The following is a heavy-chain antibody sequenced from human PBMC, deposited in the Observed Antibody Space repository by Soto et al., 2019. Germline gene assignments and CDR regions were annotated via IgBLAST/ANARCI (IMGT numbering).Heavy chain of an antibody. CDR3: ARDPRGDCSSTSCYFY. CDR2: ISGSGSYT. V-gene: IGHV3-11*06. D-gene: IGHD2-2*01. Sequence: VGSLRLSCAASGFTFSDYYMTWIRQAPGKGLEWVSYISGSGSYTNYADSVKGRFTISRDNAKNSLYLQMNSLRAEDTAVYYCARDPRGDCSSTSCYFYWGQGTLVTVSS. CDR1: GFTFSDYY. J-gene: IGHJ4*02.